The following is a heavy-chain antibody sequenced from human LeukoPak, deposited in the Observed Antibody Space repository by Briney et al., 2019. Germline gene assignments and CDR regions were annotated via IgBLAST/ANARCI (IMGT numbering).Heavy chain of an antibody. CDR3: ARARDFDY. J-gene: IGHJ4*02. V-gene: IGHV3-11*01. CDR2: ISGSGNAK. Sequence: SGGSLRLSCAASGFTFSDYYMSWIRQAPGKGLEWVTYISGSGNAKNYADSVKGRFTISRDNSKNTLYLQMNSLRAEDTAVYYCARARDFDYWGQGTLVTVSS. CDR1: GFTFSDYY.